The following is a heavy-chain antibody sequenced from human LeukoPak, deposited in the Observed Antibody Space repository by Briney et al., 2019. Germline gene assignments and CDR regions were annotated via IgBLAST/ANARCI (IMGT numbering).Heavy chain of an antibody. D-gene: IGHD2-2*01. CDR1: GGSISGSSYY. Sequence: SETLSLTCTVSGGSISGSSYYWGWIRQPPGKGLEWIGSIYYSGSTYYNPSLKSRVTISVDTSKNQFSLKLNSVTATDTAVYYCARSRCSSTSCYSYGMDVWGQGTTVTVSS. CDR3: ARSRCSSTSCYSYGMDV. V-gene: IGHV4-39*01. J-gene: IGHJ6*02. CDR2: IYYSGST.